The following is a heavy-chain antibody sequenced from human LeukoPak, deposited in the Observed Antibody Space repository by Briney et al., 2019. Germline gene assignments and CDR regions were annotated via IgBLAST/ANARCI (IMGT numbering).Heavy chain of an antibody. CDR1: GGSISSGGYS. J-gene: IGHJ4*02. Sequence: PSETLSLTCAVSGGSISSGGYSWSWIRQPPGKGLEWIGYIYHSGSTYYNPPLKSRVTISVDRSKNQFSLKLSSVTAADTAVYYCARGRLTPLFFDYWGQGTLVTVSS. CDR3: ARGRLTPLFFDY. CDR2: IYHSGST. V-gene: IGHV4-30-2*01.